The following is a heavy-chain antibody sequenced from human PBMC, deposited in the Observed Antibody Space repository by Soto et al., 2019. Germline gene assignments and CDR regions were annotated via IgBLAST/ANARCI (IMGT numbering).Heavy chain of an antibody. D-gene: IGHD3-3*01. Sequence: QVQLVQSGAEVKKPGSSVKVSCKASGGTFSSYAISWVRQAPGQGLEWMGGIIPIFGTANYAQKFQGRVTITADESTSTAYMELSSLRSEDTAVYYCARDGSIFGVVNTYGMDVWGQGTTVTVSS. J-gene: IGHJ6*02. CDR3: ARDGSIFGVVNTYGMDV. CDR1: GGTFSSYA. CDR2: IIPIFGTA. V-gene: IGHV1-69*01.